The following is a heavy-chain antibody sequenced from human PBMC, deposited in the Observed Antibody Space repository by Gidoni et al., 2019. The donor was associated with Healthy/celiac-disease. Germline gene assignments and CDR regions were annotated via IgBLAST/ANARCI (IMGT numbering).Heavy chain of an antibody. J-gene: IGHJ6*02. CDR3: TRDGGKYCSSTSCYAGYYYYYYGMDV. V-gene: IGHV3-49*04. Sequence: EVQLVESGGGLVQPGRSLRLSCTASAFPFAVYAMSGVRRAPGRGLEWVGFIRSKAYGGTTEYAASVKGRFTISRDDSKSIAYLQMNSLKTEDTAVYYCTRDGGKYCSSTSCYAGYYYYYYGMDVWGQGTTVTVSS. CDR2: IRSKAYGGTT. D-gene: IGHD2-2*01. CDR1: AFPFAVYA.